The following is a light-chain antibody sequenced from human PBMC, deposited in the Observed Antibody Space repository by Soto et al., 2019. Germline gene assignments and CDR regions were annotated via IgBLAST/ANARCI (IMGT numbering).Light chain of an antibody. Sequence: QSVLTQPASVSGSPGQSLTISCTGTSSDVGGYNYVSWYQQHPGKAPKLMIYEVNNRPSGVSNRFSGSKSGSTASLTISGLQAEDEADYYCSSYTSSSTLGVFGTGTKLTVL. CDR3: SSYTSSSTLGV. CDR2: EVN. J-gene: IGLJ1*01. V-gene: IGLV2-14*01. CDR1: SSDVGGYNY.